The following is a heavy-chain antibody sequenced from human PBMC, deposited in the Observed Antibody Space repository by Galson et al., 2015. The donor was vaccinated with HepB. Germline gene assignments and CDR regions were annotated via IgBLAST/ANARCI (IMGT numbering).Heavy chain of an antibody. Sequence: SLRLSCAASGFTFNNAWMSWVRQAPGKGLEWISYISSSSTYTNYAGSVKGRFTISRDNAKNSLYLQINSLRAEDTAVFYCARVADADYGDHSHFDSWGQGTLVTVSS. J-gene: IGHJ4*02. V-gene: IGHV3-11*06. CDR3: ARVADADYGDHSHFDS. CDR2: ISSSSTYT. D-gene: IGHD4-17*01. CDR1: GFTFNNAW.